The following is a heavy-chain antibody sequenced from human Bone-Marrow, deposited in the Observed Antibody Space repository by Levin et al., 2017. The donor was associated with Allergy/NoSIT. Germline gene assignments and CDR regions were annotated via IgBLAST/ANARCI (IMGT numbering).Heavy chain of an antibody. Sequence: AASVKVSCKASGNTFTSYSIDWVRQAPGQGFEWMGIMNPSDGSTTYAQKFQGRVTMTRDTSTNIVYMELSSLRFEDTAIHYCGRDPMEGEIDYWGQGTLVTVSS. CDR3: GRDPMEGEIDY. J-gene: IGHJ4*02. CDR1: GNTFTSYS. D-gene: IGHD3-16*01. CDR2: MNPSDGST. V-gene: IGHV1-46*01.